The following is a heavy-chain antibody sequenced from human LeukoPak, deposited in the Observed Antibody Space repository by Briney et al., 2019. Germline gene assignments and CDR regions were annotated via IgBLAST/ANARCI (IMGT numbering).Heavy chain of an antibody. V-gene: IGHV4-59*12. CDR2: KFYSGST. CDR3: ARDPPRYYGSGSYPYGMDV. J-gene: IGHJ6*02. CDR1: GGSISTYY. D-gene: IGHD3-10*01. Sequence: SETLSLTCTVSGGSISTYYWSWIRQPPGKGLEWIGYKFYSGSTNYNPSLKSRVTISVDTSKNQFSLKLSSVTAADTAVYYCARDPPRYYGSGSYPYGMDVWGQGTTVTVSS.